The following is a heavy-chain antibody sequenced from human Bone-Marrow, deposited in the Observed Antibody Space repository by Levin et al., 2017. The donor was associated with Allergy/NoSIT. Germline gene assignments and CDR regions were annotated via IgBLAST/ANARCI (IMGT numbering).Heavy chain of an antibody. D-gene: IGHD2-15*01. CDR1: GYTFTSYY. CDR3: ARGGRELGEDIVVVVASDTGAFDI. J-gene: IGHJ3*02. Sequence: GESLKISCKASGYTFTSYYMHWVRQAPGQGLEWMGIINPSGGSTSYAQKFQGRVTMTRDTSTSTVYMELSSLRSEDTAVYYCARGGRELGEDIVVVVASDTGAFDIWGQGTMVTVSS. V-gene: IGHV1-46*01. CDR2: INPSGGST.